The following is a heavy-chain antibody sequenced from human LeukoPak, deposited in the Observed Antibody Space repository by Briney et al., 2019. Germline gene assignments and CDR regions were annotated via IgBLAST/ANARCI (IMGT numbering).Heavy chain of an antibody. Sequence: SETLSLTCAVYGGSFSGYYWSWIRQPPGKGLEWIGEINHSGSTNYNPSLKSRVTISVDTSKNQFSLKLSSVTAADTAVYYCARGLYGYNWFDPWGQGTLVTVSS. D-gene: IGHD3-16*01. CDR2: INHSGST. V-gene: IGHV4-34*01. CDR1: GGSFSGYY. J-gene: IGHJ5*02. CDR3: ARGLYGYNWFDP.